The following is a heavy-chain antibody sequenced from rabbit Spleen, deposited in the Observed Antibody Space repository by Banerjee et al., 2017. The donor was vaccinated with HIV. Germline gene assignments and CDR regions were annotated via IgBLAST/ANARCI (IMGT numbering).Heavy chain of an antibody. CDR1: GFSFSSSYD. Sequence: QSLEESGGDLVKPGASLTLTCTASGFSFSSSYDMCWVRQPPGKGLEWIACINIVTGKSVYASWAKGRFTMSRTSSTTVTLQMTSLTAADTATYFCARDLVAVIGWNFNLWGQGTLVTVS. CDR2: INIVTGKS. CDR3: ARDLVAVIGWNFNL. J-gene: IGHJ4*01. V-gene: IGHV1S40*01. D-gene: IGHD1-1*01.